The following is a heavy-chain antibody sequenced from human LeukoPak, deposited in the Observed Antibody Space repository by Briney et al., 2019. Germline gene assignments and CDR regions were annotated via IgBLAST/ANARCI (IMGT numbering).Heavy chain of an antibody. CDR2: VSGSGGST. CDR1: GVTLANYG. J-gene: IGHJ4*02. D-gene: IGHD3-22*01. Sequence: PGGSLRLSCVVSGVTLANYGMSWVRQAPGKGLEWVAGVSGSGGSTNYADPVKGRFTISRDNPKNTLYLQMNSLRAEDTAVCFCAKRGVVIRVILVGFHKEAYYFDSWGQGALVTVSS. CDR3: AKRGVVIRVILVGFHKEAYYFDS. V-gene: IGHV3-23*01.